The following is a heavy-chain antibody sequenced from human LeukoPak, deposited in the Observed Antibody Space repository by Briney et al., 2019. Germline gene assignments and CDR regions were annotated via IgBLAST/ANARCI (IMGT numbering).Heavy chain of an antibody. V-gene: IGHV4-4*07. CDR3: ARVEQAAAGRWDYFDY. D-gene: IGHD6-13*01. CDR1: GGSISSYY. J-gene: IGHJ4*02. CDR2: IYTSGST. Sequence: SETLPLTCTVSGGSISSYYWSWIRQPAGKGLEWIGRIYTSGSTNYNPSLKSRVTMSVDTSKNQFSLKLSSVTAADTAVYYCARVEQAAAGRWDYFDYWGQGTLVTVSS.